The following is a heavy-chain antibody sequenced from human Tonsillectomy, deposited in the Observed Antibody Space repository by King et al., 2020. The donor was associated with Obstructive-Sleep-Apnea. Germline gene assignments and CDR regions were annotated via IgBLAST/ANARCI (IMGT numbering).Heavy chain of an antibody. Sequence: VQLQESGPGLVKPSETLSLTCTVSGGSISSYYWSWIRQPPGKGLEWVGYIYYSGSTNYNPSLKSRVTISVDTSKNQFSLKLSSLTAADTAVYYCARTLSIAAAGTGWYFDLWGRGTLVTVSS. CDR3: ARTLSIAAAGTGWYFDL. D-gene: IGHD6-13*01. V-gene: IGHV4-59*01. CDR2: IYYSGST. J-gene: IGHJ2*01. CDR1: GGSISSYY.